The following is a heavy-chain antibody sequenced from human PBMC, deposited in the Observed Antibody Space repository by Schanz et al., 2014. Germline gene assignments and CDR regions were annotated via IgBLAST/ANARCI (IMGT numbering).Heavy chain of an antibody. Sequence: QVQVVQSGGGLVKPGGSLRLSCAASGFVFGDYYMTWIRQAPGKGLEWLSYISDSGTYTNYADSVKGRFTISRDNAKNSLYLQMNSLRAEDTAVYYCARSRCGFYFDYWGQGTLVTVSS. CDR2: ISDSGTYT. D-gene: IGHD1-26*01. CDR1: GFVFGDYY. CDR3: ARSRCGFYFDY. J-gene: IGHJ4*02. V-gene: IGHV3-11*06.